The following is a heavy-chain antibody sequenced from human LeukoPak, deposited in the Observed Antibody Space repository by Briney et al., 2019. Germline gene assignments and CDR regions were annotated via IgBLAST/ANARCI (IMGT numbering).Heavy chain of an antibody. Sequence: SETLSLTCTVSGYSISSGYYWGWIRHPPGKGLEWIGSIYHSGATYYNPSLKSRVTISLDTSKNQFSLKLSSVTAADTAVYYCARDWPSGSYLHVFDYWGQGTLVTVSS. J-gene: IGHJ4*02. CDR1: GYSISSGYY. V-gene: IGHV4-38-2*02. D-gene: IGHD1-26*01. CDR3: ARDWPSGSYLHVFDY. CDR2: IYHSGAT.